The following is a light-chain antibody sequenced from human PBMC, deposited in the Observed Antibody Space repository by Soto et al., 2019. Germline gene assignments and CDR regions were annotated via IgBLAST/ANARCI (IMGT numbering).Light chain of an antibody. CDR1: QSVSGW. V-gene: IGKV1-5*01. Sequence: DIQMTQSPSTVSASVLDTVTFTFLASQSVSGWLAWYQQKPGEAPKLLIYDASALPRGVPSRFSGSGSGTKFTLTIASLQPDDFATYCCQQYETFSGTFGPGTKVDI. CDR2: DAS. J-gene: IGKJ1*01. CDR3: QQYETFSGT.